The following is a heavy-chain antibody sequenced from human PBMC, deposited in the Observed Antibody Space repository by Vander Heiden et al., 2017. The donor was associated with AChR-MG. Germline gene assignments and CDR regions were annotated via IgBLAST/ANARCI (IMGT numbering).Heavy chain of an antibody. J-gene: IGHJ4*02. D-gene: IGHD6-19*01. Sequence: EVQLVASGGGLIQPGVSLRLSCAASGFTVSSNYRSWVRQAPGKGLEWVSVIYSGGSTYDADSVKGRFTISRDNSKNTLYLKMKSLRAEDTAVYYGARGIAVNFDYWGQGTLVTVSS. CDR1: GFTVSSNY. CDR3: ARGIAVNFDY. CDR2: IYSGGST. V-gene: IGHV3-53*01.